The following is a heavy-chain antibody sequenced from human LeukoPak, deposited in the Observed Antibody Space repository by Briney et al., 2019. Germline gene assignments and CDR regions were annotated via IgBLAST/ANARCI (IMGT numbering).Heavy chain of an antibody. V-gene: IGHV4-59*01. CDR3: ARKDVDVYYGMDV. CDR2: IYYSGST. CDR1: GGSISSYY. J-gene: IGHJ6*02. Sequence: SETLSLTCTVSGGSISSYYWSWIRQPPGKGLGWIGYIYYSGSTNYNPSLKSRVTISVDTSKNQFSLKLSSVTAADTAVYYCARKDVDVYYGMDVWGQGTTVTVSS. D-gene: IGHD5-12*01.